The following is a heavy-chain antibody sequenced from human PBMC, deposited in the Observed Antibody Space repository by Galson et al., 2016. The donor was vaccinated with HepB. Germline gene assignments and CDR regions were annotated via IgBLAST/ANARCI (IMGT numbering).Heavy chain of an antibody. D-gene: IGHD5-24*01. CDR1: GFTLSSYA. V-gene: IGHV3-23*01. Sequence: SLRLSCAASGFTLSSYAMSWVRQAPGKGLQWVTSTSGTGGTTYYADSVKGRFTISRDNSKSTMYLQMNGLRAEDTALYYCARDGYNYVPLDSWGQGNLVTVSS. CDR2: TSGTGGTT. CDR3: ARDGYNYVPLDS. J-gene: IGHJ4*02.